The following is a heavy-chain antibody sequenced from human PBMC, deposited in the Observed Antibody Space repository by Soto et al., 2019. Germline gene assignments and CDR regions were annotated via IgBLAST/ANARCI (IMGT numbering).Heavy chain of an antibody. CDR3: ARGRTFYAP. V-gene: IGHV4-31*02. Sequence: WTWIRQHPGKGLEWIGYIYDSGSTSYNPSLKSRVTISVDTSKNQFSLRLSSVTVADTAVYYCARGRTFYAPWGQGILVTVSS. CDR2: IYDSGST. D-gene: IGHD3-16*01. J-gene: IGHJ5*02.